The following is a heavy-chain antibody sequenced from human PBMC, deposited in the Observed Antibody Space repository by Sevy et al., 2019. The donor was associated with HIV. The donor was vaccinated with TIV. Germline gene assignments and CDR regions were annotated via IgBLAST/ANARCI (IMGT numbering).Heavy chain of an antibody. Sequence: ASVKVSCKASGYTFTSYGISWVRQAPGQGLEWMGWISAYNGNTNYAQKLQGRVTMTTNTSTSTTYMELRSLRSDDTAVYYCARAVGATGNFDYWGQGTLVTVSS. V-gene: IGHV1-18*01. J-gene: IGHJ4*02. D-gene: IGHD1-26*01. CDR3: ARAVGATGNFDY. CDR2: ISAYNGNT. CDR1: GYTFTSYG.